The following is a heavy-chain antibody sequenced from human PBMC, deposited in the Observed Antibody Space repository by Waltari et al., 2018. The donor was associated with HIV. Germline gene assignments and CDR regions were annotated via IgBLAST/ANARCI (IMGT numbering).Heavy chain of an antibody. J-gene: IGHJ5*02. CDR3: ARLDCSGGTCSPFDP. D-gene: IGHD2-15*01. V-gene: IGHV4-39*01. Sequence: QLQLQESGPGLVKPSETLSLTCTVSGGSVFSSVSYWGWIRQPPGRGLEWIGTLSSTGNTYYNPSLQSRVTISVGVSKNQFSLKLGSVSASDTAVYYCARLDCSGGTCSPFDPWGQGTLVTVSS. CDR2: LSSTGNT. CDR1: GGSVFSSVSY.